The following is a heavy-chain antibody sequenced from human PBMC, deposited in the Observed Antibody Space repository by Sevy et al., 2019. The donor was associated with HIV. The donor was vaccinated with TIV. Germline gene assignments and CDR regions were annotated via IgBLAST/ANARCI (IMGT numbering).Heavy chain of an antibody. CDR2: ISHDGNYK. Sequence: GGSLRLSCAASGFTFSNYDMHWVRQAPGKGLEWVAVISHDGNYKNYADSVKVRFTIFRDDFKNTLYLLMSSLRPDDTAVYFCARLFACGGDCYYLDYWGQGALVTVSS. CDR3: ARLFACGGDCYYLDY. CDR1: GFTFSNYD. D-gene: IGHD2-21*02. J-gene: IGHJ4*02. V-gene: IGHV3-30-3*01.